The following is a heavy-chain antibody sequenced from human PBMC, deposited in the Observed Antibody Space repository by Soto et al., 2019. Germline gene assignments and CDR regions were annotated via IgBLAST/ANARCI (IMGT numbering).Heavy chain of an antibody. CDR1: GGTFSSYT. D-gene: IGHD5-12*01. CDR3: ARGNHRWLQLWYFDL. V-gene: IGHV1-69*12. Sequence: QVQLVQSGAEVKKPGSSVTVSCKASGGTFSSYTISWVRQAPGQGLEWMGGIIPIFGTANYAQKFQGRGTSXXDXSXXTAYMELSSLRSEDTAVYYCARGNHRWLQLWYFDLWGRGTLVTVS. CDR2: IIPIFGTA. J-gene: IGHJ2*01.